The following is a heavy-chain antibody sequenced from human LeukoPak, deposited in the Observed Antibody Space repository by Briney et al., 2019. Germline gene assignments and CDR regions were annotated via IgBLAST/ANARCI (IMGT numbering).Heavy chain of an antibody. V-gene: IGHV3-64*01. J-gene: IGHJ4*02. CDR2: VVGNGGTT. CDR3: ARERAFYYFDY. CDR1: GFTFTTYT. Sequence: GGSLRLSCAASGFTFTTYTIDWVRQAPGKGLEYVSAVVGNGGTTYYANSVKGRFTISRDNSKNTVYLQMGSLRAEDTAVYYCARERAFYYFDYWGQGTLVTVSS.